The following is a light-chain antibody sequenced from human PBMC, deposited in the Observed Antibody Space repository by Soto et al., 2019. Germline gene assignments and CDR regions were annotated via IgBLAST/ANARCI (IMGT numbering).Light chain of an antibody. V-gene: IGKV3-20*01. Sequence: IVLTQSPGAVSLSPGERATLSCRASQSISSSYLAWYQQRPGQAPRLLIYGASSRATGIPDRFSGSGSGTEFTLTISRLEPEDFAVYYCQQYGSSSWTFGQGTKVDIK. CDR1: QSISSSY. J-gene: IGKJ1*01. CDR3: QQYGSSSWT. CDR2: GAS.